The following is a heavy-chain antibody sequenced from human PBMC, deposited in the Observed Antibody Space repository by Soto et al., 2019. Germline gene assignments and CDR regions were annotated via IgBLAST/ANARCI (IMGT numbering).Heavy chain of an antibody. V-gene: IGHV3-23*01. D-gene: IGHD4-17*01. CDR3: AKRTVTRAHARVVDDAFDI. J-gene: IGHJ3*02. CDR1: GFTFSSYA. Sequence: GGSLRLSCAASGFTFSSYAMSWVRQAPGKGLEWVSAISGSGGSTYYADSVKGRFTISRDNSKNTRYLQMNSLRAEDTAVYYCAKRTVTRAHARVVDDAFDIWGQGTMVTVSS. CDR2: ISGSGGST.